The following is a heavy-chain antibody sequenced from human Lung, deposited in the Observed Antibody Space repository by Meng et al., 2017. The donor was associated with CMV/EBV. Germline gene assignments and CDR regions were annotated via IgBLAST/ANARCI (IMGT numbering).Heavy chain of an antibody. CDR2: ISQDGSEI. J-gene: IGHJ5*02. Sequence: GESXKISCAASGSSLSAYWMGWLRQTPGKGLDWVAYISQDGSEIYYVDSVKGRFTISRDNAKNSLFLQMHNLRAEDTAVYHCARDKGDFTIWFDPWGQGTLVTVSS. D-gene: IGHD2-21*02. V-gene: IGHV3-7*01. CDR3: ARDKGDFTIWFDP. CDR1: GSSLSAYW.